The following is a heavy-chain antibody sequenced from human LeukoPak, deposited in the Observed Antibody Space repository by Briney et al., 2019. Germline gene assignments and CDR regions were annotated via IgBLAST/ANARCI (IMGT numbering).Heavy chain of an antibody. J-gene: IGHJ4*02. CDR1: GGSISSNNW. CDR2: IYHSGSP. V-gene: IGHV4-4*02. Sequence: SEALSLTCAVSGGSISSNNWWGWVRQPPGKGLEWIGEIYHSGSPNYNPSPKSRVTISVDKSRNHFSLNLSSVTAADTAVYYCARVNINNWHSCDYWGQGTLVTVSS. D-gene: IGHD1-1*01. CDR3: ARVNINNWHSCDY.